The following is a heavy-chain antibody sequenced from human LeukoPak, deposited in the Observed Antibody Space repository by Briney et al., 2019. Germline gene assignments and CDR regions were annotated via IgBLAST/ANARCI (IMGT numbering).Heavy chain of an antibody. CDR2: IYYSGST. J-gene: IGHJ4*02. CDR3: AQTGYYDFWSGPEPLDY. V-gene: IGHV4-61*08. Sequence: SETLSLTCTVSGGSISSGDYYWSWIRQPPGKGLEWIGYIYYSGSTNYNPSLKSRVTISVDTSKNQFSLKLSSVTAADTAVYYCAQTGYYDFWSGPEPLDYWGQGTLVTVSS. D-gene: IGHD3-3*01. CDR1: GGSISSGDYY.